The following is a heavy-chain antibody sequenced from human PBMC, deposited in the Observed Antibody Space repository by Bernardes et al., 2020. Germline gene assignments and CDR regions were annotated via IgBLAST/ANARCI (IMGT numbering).Heavy chain of an antibody. V-gene: IGHV2-5*02. CDR1: GFSLSTSGVG. J-gene: IGHJ5*02. D-gene: IGHD3-10*01. CDR3: AQATTRGVITTTIPIHQNWFDP. CDR2: IYWDDDK. Sequence: SCPTRVKPTQTLTLTCTFSGFSLSTSGVGVGWIRQPPGKALEWLALIYWDDDKRYSPSLKSRLTITKDTSKNQVVLTMTNMDPVDTATYYCAQATTRGVITTTIPIHQNWFDPWGQGTLVTVSS.